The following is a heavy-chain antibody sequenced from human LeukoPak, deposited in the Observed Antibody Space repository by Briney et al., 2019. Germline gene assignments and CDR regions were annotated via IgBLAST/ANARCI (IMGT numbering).Heavy chain of an antibody. D-gene: IGHD4/OR15-4a*01. Sequence: GSLRLSCAASGFTFSSYGMHWVRQAPGKGLEWVAFIRYDGSNKYYADSVKGRFTISRDHPKNTLYLQMNSLRAEDTAVYYCARGSHEGAPTSEYAFDIWGQGTMVTVSS. CDR3: ARGSHEGAPTSEYAFDI. CDR1: GFTFSSYG. V-gene: IGHV3-30*02. J-gene: IGHJ3*02. CDR2: IRYDGSNK.